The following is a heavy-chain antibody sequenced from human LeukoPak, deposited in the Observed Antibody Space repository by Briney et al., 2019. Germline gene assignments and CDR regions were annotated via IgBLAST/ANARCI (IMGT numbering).Heavy chain of an antibody. CDR1: GDSFSSNSAT. D-gene: IGHD5-18*01. CDR3: ARDKGGGVDTALAY. J-gene: IGHJ4*02. CDR2: TYYRSKWYN. V-gene: IGHV6-1*01. Sequence: TSQTLSLTCAISGDSFSSNSATWNWIRQSPSRGLEWLVRTYYRSKWYNNYAVSVKSRITIIPDTSNNQFSLQLNSVTPEDTAVYYCARDKGGGVDTALAYWGQGTLVTVSS.